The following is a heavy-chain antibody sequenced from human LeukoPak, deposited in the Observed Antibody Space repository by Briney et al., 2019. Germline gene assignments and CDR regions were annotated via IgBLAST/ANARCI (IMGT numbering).Heavy chain of an antibody. CDR2: IRYDASNK. D-gene: IGHD6-25*01. V-gene: IGHV3-30*02. J-gene: IGHJ3*02. CDR1: GFIFSDYG. Sequence: GGSLRLSCAASGFIFSDYGMHWVRQAPGKGLDWVAFIRYDASNKDYADSVKGQFTISRDNSKNTLYLQINSLRAEDTAVYYCASGHHTDAFDIWGQGTMVTVSS. CDR3: ASGHHTDAFDI.